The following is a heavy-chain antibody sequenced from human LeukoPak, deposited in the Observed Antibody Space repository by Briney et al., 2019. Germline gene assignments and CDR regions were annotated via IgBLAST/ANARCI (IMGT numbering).Heavy chain of an antibody. CDR2: MNPNSGNI. J-gene: IGHJ6*03. V-gene: IGHV1-8*03. CDR1: GYTFTSYD. CDR3: ARGHYYYYMDV. Sequence: ASVKVSCKASGYTFTSYDINWVRQATGQGLEWMGWMNPNSGNIGYAQKFQGRVTITRNTSISTAYMELSSLRSEDTAVYYCARGHYYYYMDVWGKGTTVTVSS.